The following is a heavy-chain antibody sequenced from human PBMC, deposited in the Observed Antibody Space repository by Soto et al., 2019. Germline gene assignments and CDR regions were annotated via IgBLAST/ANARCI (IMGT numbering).Heavy chain of an antibody. CDR3: AMVDNYVTPTPQDV. Sequence: QVKLVQSGDEVRKPGSSVKVSCKASGYIFVNYGIAWVRQVPGQGLEWRGWISPYTGTTHYASQVQGRLTMTTDTSTCTAYMEAGSLTSDDTALYYCAMVDNYVTPTPQDVRGQGTTVTVS. D-gene: IGHD3-16*01. J-gene: IGHJ6*02. CDR2: ISPYTGTT. V-gene: IGHV1-18*01. CDR1: GYIFVNYG.